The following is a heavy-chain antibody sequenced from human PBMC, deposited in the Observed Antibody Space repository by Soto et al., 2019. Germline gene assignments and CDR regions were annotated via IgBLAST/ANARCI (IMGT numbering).Heavy chain of an antibody. CDR1: GGSFSGYY. CDR2: INHSGST. V-gene: IGHV4-34*01. J-gene: IGHJ4*02. D-gene: IGHD4-4*01. CDR3: ARGTASKLDY. Sequence: PSETLSLTCAVYGGSFSGYYWSWIRQPPGKGLEWIGEINHSGSTNYNPSLKSRVTISVDTSKNQFSLKLSSVTAADTAVYYCARGTASKLDYWGQGTLVTVS.